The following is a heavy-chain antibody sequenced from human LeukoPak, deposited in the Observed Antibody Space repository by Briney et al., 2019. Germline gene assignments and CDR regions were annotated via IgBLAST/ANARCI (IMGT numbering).Heavy chain of an antibody. Sequence: GGSLRLSCAASGFTFSSYRMYWVRQAPGKGLVWDSRINSDGSSTTYADSVKGRFTISRDNAKNTLYLQMNSLRAEDTAVYYCARPYNSGWGNASDIWGQGTMVTVSS. CDR1: GFTFSSYR. J-gene: IGHJ3*02. CDR2: INSDGSST. V-gene: IGHV3-74*01. CDR3: ARPYNSGWGNASDI. D-gene: IGHD6-19*01.